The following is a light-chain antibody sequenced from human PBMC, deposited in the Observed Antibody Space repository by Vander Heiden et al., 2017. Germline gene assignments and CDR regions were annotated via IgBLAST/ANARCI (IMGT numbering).Light chain of an antibody. CDR1: QSVSSY. Sequence: EIVLTQSPATLSLSPGERATLSCRASQSVSSYLAWYQKKPGQAPRLLIYEAFNRATGIKARFSGSGHGTDFSLTISSLEPEDFEVYYCQQRINGQLTLTFGGGTKVEIK. CDR2: EAF. V-gene: IGKV3D-11*02. J-gene: IGKJ4*01. CDR3: QQRINGQLTLT.